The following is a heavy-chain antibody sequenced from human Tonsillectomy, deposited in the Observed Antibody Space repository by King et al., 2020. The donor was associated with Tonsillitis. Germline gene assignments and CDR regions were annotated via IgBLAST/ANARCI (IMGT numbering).Heavy chain of an antibody. D-gene: IGHD6-6*01. CDR1: GFTFSDYY. J-gene: IGHJ4*02. Sequence: VQLVESGGGLVKPGGSLRLSCAASGFTFSDYYMSWVRQAPGKGLEWVSHISGTSTYTKYADSVKGRFTISRNNAKNSLYLQMNSLRAEDTAVYYCAKSGIAAPAPPFDSWGQGILVAVSS. V-gene: IGHV3-11*05. CDR2: ISGTSTYT. CDR3: AKSGIAAPAPPFDS.